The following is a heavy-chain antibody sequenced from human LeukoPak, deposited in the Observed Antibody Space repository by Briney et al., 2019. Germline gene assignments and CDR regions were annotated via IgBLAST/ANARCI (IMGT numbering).Heavy chain of an antibody. CDR3: ARGSPGGSYYNY. J-gene: IGHJ4*02. CDR1: GGSFSGYY. V-gene: IGHV4-34*01. CDR2: INHSGST. Sequence: SETLSLTCAVYGGSFSGYYWSWIRQPPGKGLEWIGEINHSGSTNYNPSLKSRVTISVDTSKNQFSLKLSSVTAADTAVYYCARGSPGGSYYNYWGQVTLVTVSS. D-gene: IGHD1-26*01.